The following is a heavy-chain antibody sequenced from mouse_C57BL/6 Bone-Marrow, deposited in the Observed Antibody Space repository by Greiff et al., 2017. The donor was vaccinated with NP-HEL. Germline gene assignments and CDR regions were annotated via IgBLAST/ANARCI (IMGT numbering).Heavy chain of an antibody. CDR2: IYPGSGST. J-gene: IGHJ1*03. V-gene: IGHV1-55*01. CDR1: GYTFTSYW. Sequence: VQLQQSGAELVKPGASVKMSCKASGYTFTSYWITWVKQRPGQGLEWIGDIYPGSGSTNYNEKFKSKATLTVDTSSSTAYMQLSSLTSEDSAVYYCASSLYWYFDFWGTGTTVTVSS. CDR3: ASSLYWYFDF. D-gene: IGHD1-1*01.